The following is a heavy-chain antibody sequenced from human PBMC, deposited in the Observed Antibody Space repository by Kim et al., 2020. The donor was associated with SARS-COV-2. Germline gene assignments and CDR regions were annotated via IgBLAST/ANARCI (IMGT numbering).Heavy chain of an antibody. V-gene: IGHV1-69*13. J-gene: IGHJ6*02. D-gene: IGHD6-19*01. Sequence: SVKVSCKASGGTFSSYAISWVRQAPGQGLEWMGGIIPIFGTANYAQKFQGRVTITADESTSTAYMELSSLRSEDTAVYYCARPIRQSRIAGSSGWYPADYYYGMDVWGQGTTVTVSS. CDR2: IIPIFGTA. CDR3: ARPIRQSRIAGSSGWYPADYYYGMDV. CDR1: GGTFSSYA.